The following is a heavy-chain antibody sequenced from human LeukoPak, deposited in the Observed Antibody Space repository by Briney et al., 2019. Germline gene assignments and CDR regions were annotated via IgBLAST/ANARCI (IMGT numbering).Heavy chain of an antibody. CDR2: IDWDDDK. J-gene: IGHJ4*02. CDR3: AHSEGFDY. V-gene: IGHV2-5*08. CDR1: GFSLNTTAMS. Sequence: SGPALVKPTQTLTLTCTFSGFSLNTTAMSVSWIRQPPGRALEWLARIDWDDDKRYNSSLKSRLTITKDTSKNQVVLIMTNMDPTDTGTYYCAHSEGFDYWGQGTLVTVSS.